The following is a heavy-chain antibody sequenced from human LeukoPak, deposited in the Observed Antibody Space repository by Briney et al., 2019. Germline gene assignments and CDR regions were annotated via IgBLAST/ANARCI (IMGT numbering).Heavy chain of an antibody. V-gene: IGHV4-38-2*01. J-gene: IGHJ1*01. D-gene: IGHD2-2*02. Sequence: SETLSLTCAVSGYSISSGYYWGWIRQPPGKGLEWIGTIYHSGSTCYNPSLKSRVTISVDTSKNQFSLKLSSVTAADTAVYYCAVGYCSSTSCYREYFQHWGQGTLVTVSS. CDR2: IYHSGST. CDR1: GYSISSGYY. CDR3: AVGYCSSTSCYREYFQH.